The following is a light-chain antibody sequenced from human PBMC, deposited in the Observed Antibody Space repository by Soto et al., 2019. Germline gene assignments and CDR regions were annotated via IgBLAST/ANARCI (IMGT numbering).Light chain of an antibody. V-gene: IGKV3-20*01. J-gene: IGKJ2*01. CDR2: GAS. CDR1: QSVSSRY. Sequence: EIVLTQSPGTLSLSPGERATLSCRASQSVSSRYLAWYQQKPGQAPRLLIYGASSRATGIPDRFSGSGSGTDFTLTISRLEPEDCAVYYWQQYGSSPPYTFGQGTKLEIK. CDR3: QQYGSSPPYT.